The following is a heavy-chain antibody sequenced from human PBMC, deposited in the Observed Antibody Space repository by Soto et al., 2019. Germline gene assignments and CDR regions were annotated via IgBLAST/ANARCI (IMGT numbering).Heavy chain of an antibody. CDR2: ISGSGGST. J-gene: IGHJ6*03. D-gene: IGHD3-3*01. V-gene: IGHV3-23*01. CDR1: GFTFSSYA. Sequence: PGGSLRLSCAASGFTFSSYAMSWVRQAPGKGLEWVSAISGSGGSTYYADSVKGRFTISRDNSKNTLYLQMNSLRAEDTAVYYCAKGVLRFLEWLATPYYYYYMDVWGKGTTVTVSS. CDR3: AKGVLRFLEWLATPYYYYYMDV.